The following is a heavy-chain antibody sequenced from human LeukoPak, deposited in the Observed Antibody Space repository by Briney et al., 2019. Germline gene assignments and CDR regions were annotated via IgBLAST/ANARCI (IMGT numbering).Heavy chain of an antibody. CDR3: ARVITIFGVIIPYYFDY. CDR1: GGSINSSSSY. CDR2: TYYSGST. J-gene: IGHJ4*02. Sequence: SESLSLTCTVSGGSINSSSSYWGWIRQPPGKGLEWIGSTYYSGSTYYNPSLKSRVTISVDTSKNQFSLKLNSVTAADTAVYYCARVITIFGVIIPYYFDYWGQGTLVTVSS. D-gene: IGHD3-3*01. V-gene: IGHV4-39*01.